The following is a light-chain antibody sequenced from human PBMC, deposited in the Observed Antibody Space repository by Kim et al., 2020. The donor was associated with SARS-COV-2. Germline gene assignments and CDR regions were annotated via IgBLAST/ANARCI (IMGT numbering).Light chain of an antibody. Sequence: QSVLTQPPSVSAAPGQKVTISCSGSSSNIGNNYVSWYQQLPGTAPKLLIYDNNKRPSGIPDRFSGSKSATSATLGITGLQTGDEADYYCGTWDSSLSPNWVFGGGTQLTVL. CDR3: GTWDSSLSPNWV. CDR1: SSNIGNNY. V-gene: IGLV1-51*01. CDR2: DNN. J-gene: IGLJ3*02.